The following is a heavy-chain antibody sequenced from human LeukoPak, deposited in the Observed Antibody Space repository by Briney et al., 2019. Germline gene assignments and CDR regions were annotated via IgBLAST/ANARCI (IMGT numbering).Heavy chain of an antibody. J-gene: IGHJ3*02. CDR2: ISSSSSYI. D-gene: IGHD5-18*01. Sequence: GGSLRLSCAASGFTLSSFRMSWVRQAPGKGLEWVSSISSSSSYIYYADSVKGRFTISRDNAKNSLYLQMNSLRAEDTAVYYCAREGRGYSYGIWGQGTMVTVSS. V-gene: IGHV3-21*01. CDR1: GFTLSSFR. CDR3: AREGRGYSYGI.